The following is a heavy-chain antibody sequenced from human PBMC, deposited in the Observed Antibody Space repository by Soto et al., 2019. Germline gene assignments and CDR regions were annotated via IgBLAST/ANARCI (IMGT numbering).Heavy chain of an antibody. CDR1: GLTFSSYW. CDR2: INSDGSDS. CDR3: VRDDPGLGMDS. D-gene: IGHD1-26*01. V-gene: IGHV3-74*01. J-gene: IGHJ4*02. Sequence: GGSLRLSCAASGLTFSSYWMHWVRQAPGKGLVWVSHINSDGSDSTHADSVKGRFTISRDNAKNTLYLQMNSLRAEDTAVYFCVRDDPGLGMDSWGLGTLVTVSS.